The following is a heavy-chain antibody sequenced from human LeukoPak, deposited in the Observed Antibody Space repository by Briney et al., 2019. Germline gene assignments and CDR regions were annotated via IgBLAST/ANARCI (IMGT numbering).Heavy chain of an antibody. V-gene: IGHV3-53*01. J-gene: IGHJ6*02. CDR2: IYSGGST. CDR3: AREDIVVVPAAKEDYYYYGMDV. Sequence: GGSLRLSCAASGFTISSNYMSWVRQAPGKGLEWVSVIYSGGSTYYADSVKGRFTISRDNSKNTLYLQMNSLRAEDTAVYYCAREDIVVVPAAKEDYYYYGMDVWGQGTTVTVSS. D-gene: IGHD2-2*01. CDR1: GFTISSNY.